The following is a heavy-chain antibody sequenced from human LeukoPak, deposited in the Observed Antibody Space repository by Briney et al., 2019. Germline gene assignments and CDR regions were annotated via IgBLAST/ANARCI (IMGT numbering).Heavy chain of an antibody. CDR3: ATHRDDFWSGFDY. D-gene: IGHD3-3*01. J-gene: IGHJ4*02. Sequence: GGSLRLSCAASGFTFSSYAMSWVRQAPGKGLEWVSAISGSGGSTYYADSVKGRFTISRDNSKNTLYLQMNSLRAEDTAVYYCATHRDDFWSGFDYWGQETVVSVSS. CDR1: GFTFSSYA. CDR2: ISGSGGST. V-gene: IGHV3-23*01.